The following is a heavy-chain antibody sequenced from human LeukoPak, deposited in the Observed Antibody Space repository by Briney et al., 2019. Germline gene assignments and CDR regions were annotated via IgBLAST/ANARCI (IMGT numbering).Heavy chain of an antibody. J-gene: IGHJ6*03. D-gene: IGHD6-13*01. CDR2: INHSGST. CDR1: GGSFSGYY. Sequence: PSETLSLTCAVYGGSFSGYYWSWIRQPPGKGLEWIGEINHSGSTNYNPSLKSRVTISVDTSKNQFSLKLSSVTAADTAVYYRARVHSSPIYYMDVWGKGTTVTVSS. CDR3: ARVHSSPIYYMDV. V-gene: IGHV4-34*01.